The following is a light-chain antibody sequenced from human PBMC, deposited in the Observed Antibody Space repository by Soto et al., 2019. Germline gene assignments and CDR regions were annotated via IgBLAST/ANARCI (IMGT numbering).Light chain of an antibody. CDR1: ARDVGGYNR. Sequence: QSALTQPPSVSASPGQSVTISCTGTARDVGGYNRVSWYQQPPGTAPKLMIYEVSNRPSGVPDRFSGSKSGNTASLTISGLQAEDEADYYCSSYTSSNTLLFGGGTKLTVL. J-gene: IGLJ2*01. CDR2: EVS. V-gene: IGLV2-18*02. CDR3: SSYTSSNTLL.